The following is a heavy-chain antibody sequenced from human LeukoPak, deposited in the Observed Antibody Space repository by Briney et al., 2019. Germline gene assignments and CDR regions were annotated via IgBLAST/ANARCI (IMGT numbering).Heavy chain of an antibody. D-gene: IGHD1-26*01. CDR3: AKVALSGSYSRGFDY. J-gene: IGHJ4*02. CDR1: GFTFSSYA. V-gene: IGHV3-23*01. Sequence: GGSLRLSCAASGFTFSSYAMSWVRQAPGKGLEWVSAISGSGGSTYYTDSVKGRFTISRDNSKNTLYLQMNSLRAEDTAVYYCAKVALSGSYSRGFDYWGQGTLVTVSS. CDR2: ISGSGGST.